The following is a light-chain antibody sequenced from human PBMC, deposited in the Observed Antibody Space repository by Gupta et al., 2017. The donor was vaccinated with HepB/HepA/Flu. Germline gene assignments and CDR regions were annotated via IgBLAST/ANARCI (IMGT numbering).Light chain of an antibody. Sequence: QTVVTQEPSLTVSPGGTVTLTCASNTGPVTFGDFPNWFQQKPGQPPRARRYSTRNKHPWTPARVSGSRRGGKDALTLSGVQPEDEAEYECLLYFGGEQLVCGGGNKLTVL. CDR1: TGPVTFGDF. J-gene: IGLJ3*02. CDR2: STR. V-gene: IGLV7-43*01. CDR3: LLYFGGEQLV.